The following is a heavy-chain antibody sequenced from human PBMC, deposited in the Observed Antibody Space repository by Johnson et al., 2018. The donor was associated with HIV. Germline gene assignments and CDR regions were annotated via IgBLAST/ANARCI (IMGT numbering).Heavy chain of an antibody. CDR2: ISYDGTKI. CDR1: GFTFSSYA. J-gene: IGHJ3*02. D-gene: IGHD1-1*01. V-gene: IGHV3-30*04. CDR3: ARRVEGRRSANDAFDI. Sequence: QVQLVESGGGVVQPGRSLRLSCAASGFTFSSYAMHWVRQAPGKGLEWVAVISYDGTKIYYADSVTGRFTISRDNAKKSLFLQMNSLRAEDTVVYYCARRVEGRRSANDAFDIWGQGTMVTVSS.